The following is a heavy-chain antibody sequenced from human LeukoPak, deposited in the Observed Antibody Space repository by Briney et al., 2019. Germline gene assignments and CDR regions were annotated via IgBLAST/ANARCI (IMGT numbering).Heavy chain of an antibody. CDR1: GFTFSSYA. V-gene: IGHV3-23*01. CDR2: ISGSGGST. J-gene: IGHJ4*02. D-gene: IGHD2-2*01. CDR3: AKRRRPAAPTGAPFDY. Sequence: GGSLRLSCAASGFTFSSYAMSWVRQAPGKGLEWVSAISGSGGSTYYADSVKGRFTLSRDNSKNTLYLQMNSLRAEDTAVYYCAKRRRPAAPTGAPFDYWGQGTLVTVSS.